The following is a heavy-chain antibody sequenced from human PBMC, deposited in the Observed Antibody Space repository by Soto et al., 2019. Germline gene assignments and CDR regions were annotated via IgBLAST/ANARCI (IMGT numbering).Heavy chain of an antibody. CDR1: GGSISSGGYS. CDR2: IYHSGST. Sequence: SETLSLTCAISGGSISSGGYSWSWIRQPPGKGLEWIGYIYHSGSTYYNPSLKSRVTISVDRSKNQFSLKLSSVTAADTAVYYCARGPDYWGQGTLVTVS. V-gene: IGHV4-30-2*01. J-gene: IGHJ4*02. CDR3: ARGPDY.